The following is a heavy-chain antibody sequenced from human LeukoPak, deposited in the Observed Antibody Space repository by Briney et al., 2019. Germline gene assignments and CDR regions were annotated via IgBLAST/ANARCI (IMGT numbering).Heavy chain of an antibody. CDR1: GFTFSGYA. CDR3: AKDVSPGLLWFGELLDYYYYGMDV. D-gene: IGHD3-10*01. J-gene: IGHJ6*02. V-gene: IGHV3-23*01. CDR2: ISGSGGST. Sequence: PGGSLRLSCAASGFTFSGYAMSWVRQAPGKGLEWVSAISGSGGSTYYADSVKGRFTISRDNSKNTLYLQMNSLRAEDTAVYYCAKDVSPGLLWFGELLDYYYYGMDVWGQGTTVTVSS.